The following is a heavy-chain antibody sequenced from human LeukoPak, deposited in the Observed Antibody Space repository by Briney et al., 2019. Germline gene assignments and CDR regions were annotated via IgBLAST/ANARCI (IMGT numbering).Heavy chain of an antibody. V-gene: IGHV3-49*04. CDR3: TRHVVITTVFDY. CDR2: IRSKAYGGTT. Sequence: PGGSLRLSCTASGFTFGDYAMSWVRQAPGKGLEWVGFIRSKAYGGTTEYAASVRGRFTISRDDSKSIAYLQMNSLKTEDTAVYYCTRHVVITTVFDYWGQGTLVTDSS. D-gene: IGHD3-22*01. J-gene: IGHJ4*02. CDR1: GFTFGDYA.